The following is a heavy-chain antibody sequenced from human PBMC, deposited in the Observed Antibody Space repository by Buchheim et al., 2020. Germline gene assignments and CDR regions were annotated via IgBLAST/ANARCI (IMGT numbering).Heavy chain of an antibody. J-gene: IGHJ6*02. CDR1: GGSISSGSYY. CDR3: ARDEEAITIFGVVNSGMDV. D-gene: IGHD3-3*01. V-gene: IGHV4-61*02. CDR2: IYTSGST. Sequence: QVQLQESGPGLVKPSQTLSLTCTVSGGSISSGSYYWSWIRQPAGKGLEWIGRIYTSGSTNYNPSLKSRVTISVDTSKNQFSLKLGSVTASDTAVYYCARDEEAITIFGVVNSGMDVWGQGTT.